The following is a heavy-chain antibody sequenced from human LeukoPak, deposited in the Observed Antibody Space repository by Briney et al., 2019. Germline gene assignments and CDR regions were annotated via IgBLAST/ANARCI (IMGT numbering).Heavy chain of an antibody. CDR1: GGSINSYY. Sequence: SETLSLTCTVSGGSINSYYWNWIRQPAGKGLEWIGRIYTSGSTNYSPSLKSRVTMSVDTSKNQFSLKLSSVTAADTAVYYCARSLGATRYNLKYYFFYGLDVWGQGTTVTVSS. CDR3: ARSLGATRYNLKYYFFYGLDV. V-gene: IGHV4-4*07. CDR2: IYTSGST. D-gene: IGHD1-26*01. J-gene: IGHJ6*02.